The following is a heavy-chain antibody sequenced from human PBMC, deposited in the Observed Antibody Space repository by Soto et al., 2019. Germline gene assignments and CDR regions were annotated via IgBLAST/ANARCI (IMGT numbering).Heavy chain of an antibody. D-gene: IGHD3-3*01. V-gene: IGHV4-39*01. CDR2: IYYSGST. CDR1: GGSISSSSYY. CDR3: ARARGSVGGSYYDFWSGYPPPATAYYFDY. Sequence: PSETLSLTCTVSGGSISSSSYYWGWIRQPPGKGLEWIGSIYYSGSTYYNPSLKSRVTISVDTSKNQFSLKLSSVTAADTAVYYCARARGSVGGSYYDFWSGYPPPATAYYFDYWGQGTLVTVSS. J-gene: IGHJ4*02.